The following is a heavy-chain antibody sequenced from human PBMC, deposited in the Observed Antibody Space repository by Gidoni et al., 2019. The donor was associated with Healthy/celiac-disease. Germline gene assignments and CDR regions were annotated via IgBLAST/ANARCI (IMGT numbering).Heavy chain of an antibody. CDR1: GFTFSSYA. Sequence: EVQLVESGGGFVQPGGSLGLSCAASGFTFSSYAMHWVRQAPGKGLEYVSAISSNGGSTFYANSVKGRFTISRDNSKNTLSLQMGSLRAEDMAVYYCARDLSYCGGDCLSVDYWGQGTLVTVSS. J-gene: IGHJ4*02. CDR2: ISSNGGST. D-gene: IGHD2-21*02. CDR3: ARDLSYCGGDCLSVDY. V-gene: IGHV3-64*01.